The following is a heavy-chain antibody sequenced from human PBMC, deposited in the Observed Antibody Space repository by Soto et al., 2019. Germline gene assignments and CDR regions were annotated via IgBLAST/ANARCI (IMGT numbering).Heavy chain of an antibody. CDR3: ARHPGGRGYYYGMDV. V-gene: IGHV1-69*12. J-gene: IGHJ6*02. CDR2: IIPIFGTA. D-gene: IGHD2-15*01. Sequence: QVQLVQSGAEVKKPGSSVKVSCKASGGTFSSYAISWVRQAPGQGLEWMGGIIPIFGTANYAQKFKGRVTIAAAESTSTAYMELSSLRSEDTAVYYCARHPGGRGYYYGMDVWGQGTTVTVSS. CDR1: GGTFSSYA.